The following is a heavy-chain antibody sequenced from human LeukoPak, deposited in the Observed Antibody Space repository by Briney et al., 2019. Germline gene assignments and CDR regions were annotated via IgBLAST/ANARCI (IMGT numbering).Heavy chain of an antibody. D-gene: IGHD3-9*01. V-gene: IGHV3-23*01. Sequence: GGSLRLSCAASGFTFSSYAMSWVRQAPGKGLEWVSAISGSGGSTYYADSVQGRFTISRDNSKNTLYLQMNSLRAEDTAVYYCAKDNDILTGRDYWGQGTLVTVSS. J-gene: IGHJ4*02. CDR2: ISGSGGST. CDR3: AKDNDILTGRDY. CDR1: GFTFSSYA.